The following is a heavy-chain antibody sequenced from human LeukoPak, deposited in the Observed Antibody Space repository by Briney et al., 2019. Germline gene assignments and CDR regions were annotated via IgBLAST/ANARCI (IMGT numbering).Heavy chain of an antibody. D-gene: IGHD6-25*01. J-gene: IGHJ4*02. V-gene: IGHV1-18*01. CDR1: GYIFSSYG. Sequence: ASVKVSCKASGYIFSSYGISWVRQAPGQGLEWMGWITAYNGNTDYAQNFRGSVTMTWDASTSTVYMELSSLRSEDTAVYYCARERYNTGSYFDFWGQGTLVTVSS. CDR2: ITAYNGNT. CDR3: ARERYNTGSYFDF.